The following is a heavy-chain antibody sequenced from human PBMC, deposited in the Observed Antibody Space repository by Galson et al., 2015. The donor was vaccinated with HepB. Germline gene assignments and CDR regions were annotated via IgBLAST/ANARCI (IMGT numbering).Heavy chain of an antibody. CDR3: VFMTFSAVDI. CDR2: ISYDGSNK. D-gene: IGHD3/OR15-3a*01. V-gene: IGHV3-30*04. J-gene: IGHJ3*02. Sequence: SLRLSCAASGFTFSSYAMHWVRQAPGKGLEWVAVISYDGSNKYYADSVKGRFTISRDNSKNTLYLQMNSLRAEDTAVYYCVFMTFSAVDIWGQGTMVTVSS. CDR1: GFTFSSYA.